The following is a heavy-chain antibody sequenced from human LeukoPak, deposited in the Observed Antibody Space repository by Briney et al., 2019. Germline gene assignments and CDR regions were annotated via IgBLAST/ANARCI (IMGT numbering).Heavy chain of an antibody. CDR3: ARVLYYDSRSFDY. V-gene: IGHV1-46*01. Sequence: ASVKVSCKASGGTFSSYAISWVRQAPGQGLEWMGIINPSGGSTSYAQKFQGRVTMARDMSTSTVYMELSSLRAEDTAVYYCARVLYYDSRSFDYWGQGTLVTVSS. CDR2: INPSGGST. D-gene: IGHD3-22*01. J-gene: IGHJ4*02. CDR1: GGTFSSYA.